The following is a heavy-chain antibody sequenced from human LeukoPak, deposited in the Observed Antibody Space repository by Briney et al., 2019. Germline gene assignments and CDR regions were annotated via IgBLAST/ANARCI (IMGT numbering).Heavy chain of an antibody. CDR1: GGSISSSSYY. CDR2: IYYSGST. D-gene: IGHD5-12*01. V-gene: IGHV4-39*07. J-gene: IGHJ4*02. Sequence: SETLSLTCTVSGGSISSSSYYWGWIRQPPGTGLEWIGSIYYSGSTNYNPSLKSRVTISVDTSKNQFSLRLSSVTAADTAVYYCARGRVDIADYWGQGTLVTVSS. CDR3: ARGRVDIADY.